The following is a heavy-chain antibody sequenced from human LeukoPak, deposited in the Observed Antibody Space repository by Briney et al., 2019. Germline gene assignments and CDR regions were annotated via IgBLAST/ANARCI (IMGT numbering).Heavy chain of an antibody. J-gene: IGHJ3*02. D-gene: IGHD3-10*01. V-gene: IGHV3-53*01. CDR2: IYSGGST. Sequence: GGSLRLSCAASGFTVSSNYMSWVRQAPGKGLEWVSIIYSGGSTFYADSVKGRLTISRDNSKNTLYLQMNSLRAEDTAVYYCAKSRSYTVRDAFEIWGQGTKVTVSS. CDR1: GFTVSSNY. CDR3: AKSRSYTVRDAFEI.